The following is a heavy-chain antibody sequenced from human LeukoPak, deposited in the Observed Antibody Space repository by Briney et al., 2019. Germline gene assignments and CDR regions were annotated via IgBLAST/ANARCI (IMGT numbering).Heavy chain of an antibody. CDR1: GFTFSSYS. CDR2: ISSSSSYI. CDR3: ARDGRYCSSTSCDNWFDP. Sequence: GGSLRLSCAASGFTFSSYSMNWVRQAPGKGLEWVSSISSSSSYIYYADSVKGRFTISRDNAKNSLYLQMNSLRAEDTAVYYYARDGRYCSSTSCDNWFDPWGQGTLVTVSS. V-gene: IGHV3-21*01. D-gene: IGHD2-2*01. J-gene: IGHJ5*02.